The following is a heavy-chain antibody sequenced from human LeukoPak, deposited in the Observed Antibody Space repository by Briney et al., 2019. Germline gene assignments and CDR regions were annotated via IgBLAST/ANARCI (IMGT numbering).Heavy chain of an antibody. CDR2: ISGSGGSK. CDR1: GFTFSSYA. J-gene: IGHJ4*02. CDR3: AKDSSSMIVFDY. V-gene: IGHV3-23*01. D-gene: IGHD3-22*01. Sequence: GGSLRLSCAASGFTFSSYAMSWVRQAPGKGLEWVSSISGSGGSKYYANSVKGRFTISRDNSKNTLYLQMNSLRAEDTAVYYCAKDSSSMIVFDYWGQGTLVTVSS.